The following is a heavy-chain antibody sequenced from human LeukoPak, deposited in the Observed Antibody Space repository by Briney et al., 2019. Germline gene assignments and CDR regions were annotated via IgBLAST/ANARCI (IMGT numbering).Heavy chain of an antibody. D-gene: IGHD4-17*01. Sequence: GASVKVSCKASGGTFNSYAISWVRQAPGQGLEWMGRIIPIFGTTNYAQKFQGRVTIITDESTSTAYMELIGLRSEDTAVYYCASLLDYGDASAFDYWGQGTLVTVSS. CDR2: IIPIFGTT. CDR3: ASLLDYGDASAFDY. CDR1: GGTFNSYA. J-gene: IGHJ4*02. V-gene: IGHV1-69*05.